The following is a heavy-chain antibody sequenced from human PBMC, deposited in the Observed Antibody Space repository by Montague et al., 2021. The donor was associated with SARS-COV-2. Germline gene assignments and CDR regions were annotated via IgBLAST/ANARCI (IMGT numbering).Heavy chain of an antibody. CDR2: IFYSGST. CDR1: GYSMSGYY. V-gene: IGHV4-59*01. J-gene: IGHJ5*01. CDR3: AREGGTKSSHWWGAFDS. D-gene: IGHD2-15*01. Sequence: SETLSLTCTVSGYSMSGYYWSWVRQAPGTGLEWIGYIFYSGSTSYNPSLNSRVTISIDTSKKQFSLKLTSVTAADTAVYFCAREGGTKSSHWWGAFDSWGHGTLVTVSS.